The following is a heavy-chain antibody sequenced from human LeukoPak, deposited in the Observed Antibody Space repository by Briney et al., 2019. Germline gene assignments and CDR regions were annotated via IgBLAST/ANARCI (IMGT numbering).Heavy chain of an antibody. J-gene: IGHJ3*02. CDR1: GFTFSSYA. CDR2: ISYDGSNK. D-gene: IGHD5-24*01. V-gene: IGHV3-30*01. CDR3: ARCVRDGYRSGAFDI. Sequence: GGSLRLSCAASGFTFSSYAMHWVRQAPGKGLEWVAVISYDGSNKYYADSVKGRFTISRDNSKNTLYLQMNSLRAEDTAVYYCARCVRDGYRSGAFDIWGQGTMVTVSS.